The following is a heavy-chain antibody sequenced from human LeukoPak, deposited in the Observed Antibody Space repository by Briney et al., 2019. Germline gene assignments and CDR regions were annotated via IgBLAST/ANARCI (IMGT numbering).Heavy chain of an antibody. Sequence: GGSLRLSCAASGFTFSSYWMHWVRQAPGKGLVWVSRINSDGSSTSYADSVKGRFTISRDNAKNTLYLQMNSLRAEDTAVYYCARAEERLLWFGESALHMDVWGKGTTVTVSS. V-gene: IGHV3-74*01. CDR3: ARAEERLLWFGESALHMDV. CDR1: GFTFSSYW. CDR2: INSDGSST. J-gene: IGHJ6*03. D-gene: IGHD3-10*01.